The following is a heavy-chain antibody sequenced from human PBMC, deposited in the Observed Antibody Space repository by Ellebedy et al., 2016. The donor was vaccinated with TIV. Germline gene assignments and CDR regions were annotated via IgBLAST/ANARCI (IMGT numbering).Heavy chain of an antibody. CDR1: GGAFSGYY. V-gene: IGHV3-7*01. CDR2: VKQDGSRK. D-gene: IGHD3-10*01. Sequence: ETLSLXXAVYGGAFSGYYWTWIRQAPGKGLEWVANVKQDGSRKEYVDSVKGRFTISRDNAKNSVYLQMNSLRAEDTAVYYCTREGVGGFDHWGQGTLVTVSS. CDR3: TREGVGGFDH. J-gene: IGHJ4*02.